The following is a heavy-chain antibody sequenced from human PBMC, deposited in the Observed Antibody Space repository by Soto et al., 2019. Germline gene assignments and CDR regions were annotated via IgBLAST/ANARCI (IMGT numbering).Heavy chain of an antibody. V-gene: IGHV1-58*01. CDR2: IVVGSGNT. D-gene: IGHD2-2*01. CDR1: GFTFPGSA. CDR3: AADIVVVPAATSDYGMDV. J-gene: IGHJ6*02. Sequence: SVKVSCKASGFTFPGSAVRGWGQPRGHRLEWIGWIVVGSGNTNYAQKFQERVTITRDMSTSTAYMELSSLRSEDTAVYYCAADIVVVPAATSDYGMDVWGQGTTVTVSS.